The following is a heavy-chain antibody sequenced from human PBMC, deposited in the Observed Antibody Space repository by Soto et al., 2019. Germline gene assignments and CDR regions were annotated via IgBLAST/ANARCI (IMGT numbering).Heavy chain of an antibody. Sequence: GASLKVSCKASGGTFSSYAISWVRQAPGQGLEWMGGIIPIFGTANYAQKFQGRVTITADESTSTAYMELSSLRSEDTAVYYCASVASDYYDYVWGSYRPEPARYHFDIWGQGTMVNGSS. CDR2: IIPIFGTA. D-gene: IGHD3-16*02. V-gene: IGHV1-69*13. CDR3: ASVASDYYDYVWGSYRPEPARYHFDI. CDR1: GGTFSSYA. J-gene: IGHJ3*02.